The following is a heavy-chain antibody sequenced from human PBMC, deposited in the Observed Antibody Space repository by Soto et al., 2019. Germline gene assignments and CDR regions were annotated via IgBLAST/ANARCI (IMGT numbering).Heavy chain of an antibody. D-gene: IGHD3-22*01. CDR2: MFHSGNI. CDR3: ARYSPPKKSYDSNPGWFDP. J-gene: IGHJ5*02. Sequence: LSETLSLTCTVSGGSISGYYWSWVRQPPGKGPEWIGEMFHSGNINYNPSLKSRVTISVDKSKNLFTLRLTSVTAADTAMYFCARYSPPKKSYDSNPGWFDPWGQGTLVTVS. V-gene: IGHV4-34*12. CDR1: GGSISGYY.